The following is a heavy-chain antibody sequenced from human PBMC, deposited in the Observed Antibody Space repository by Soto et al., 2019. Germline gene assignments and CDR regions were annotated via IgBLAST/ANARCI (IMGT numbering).Heavy chain of an antibody. J-gene: IGHJ2*01. CDR2: SSSSSSYI. Sequence: KGLEWVSSSSSSSSYIYYAGSVKGRFTISRDNAKNSRYLQMNSLRAEDTAVYYCARDLPGFFFKASGGIGYYSTVSAFLLNRSSDL. CDR3: ARDLPGFFFKASGGIGYYSTVSAFLLNRSSDL. D-gene: IGHD6-13*01. V-gene: IGHV3-21*01.